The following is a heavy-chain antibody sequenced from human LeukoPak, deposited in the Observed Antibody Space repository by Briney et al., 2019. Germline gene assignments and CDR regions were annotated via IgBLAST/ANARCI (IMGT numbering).Heavy chain of an antibody. CDR1: GFSFSGHY. V-gene: IGHV3-72*01. J-gene: IGHJ3*01. Sequence: GGSLRLSCAVSGFSFSGHYVDWVRQAPGKGLEWVGRIGNKASRYTTEYAASVKGRFTISRDDSKNSLYLQMNSLKTEDTAVYWCSRGYSGVGVYAFDVWSQGTMVTISS. D-gene: IGHD6-19*01. CDR2: IGNKASRYTT. CDR3: SRGYSGVGVYAFDV.